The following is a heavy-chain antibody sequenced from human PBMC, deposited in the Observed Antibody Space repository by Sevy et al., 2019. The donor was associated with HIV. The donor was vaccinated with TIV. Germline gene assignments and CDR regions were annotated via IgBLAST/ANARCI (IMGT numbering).Heavy chain of an antibody. J-gene: IGHJ4*02. D-gene: IGHD6-19*01. CDR2: ISYDGSNK. CDR1: GFTFSSYA. CDR3: ARERWAVADFDY. V-gene: IGHV3-30-3*01. Sequence: GGSLRVSCAASGFTFSSYAMHWVRQAPGKGLEWVAVISYDGSNKYYADSVKGRFTISRDNSKNTLYLQMNSLRAEVTAVYYCARERWAVADFDYWGQGTLVTVSS.